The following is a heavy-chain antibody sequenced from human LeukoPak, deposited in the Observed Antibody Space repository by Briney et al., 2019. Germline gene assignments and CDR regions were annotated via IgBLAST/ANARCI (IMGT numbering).Heavy chain of an antibody. D-gene: IGHD3-22*01. CDR3: TRHGGRDFYDSTEDAFDI. CDR1: GFTFTGSA. J-gene: IGHJ3*02. CDR2: IRSKPHNYAT. Sequence: PGGSLRLSCAASGFTFTGSAMHWVRQVSGKGLEWVGRIRSKPHNYATAYAASVKGRFTISRDDSKNTAYLQMNSLNTEDTAVYYCTRHGGRDFYDSTEDAFDIWGQGTMVTVSS. V-gene: IGHV3-73*01.